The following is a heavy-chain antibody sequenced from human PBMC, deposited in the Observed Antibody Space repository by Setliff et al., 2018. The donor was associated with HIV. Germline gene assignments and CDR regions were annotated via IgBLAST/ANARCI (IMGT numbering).Heavy chain of an antibody. Sequence: PSETLSLTCTVSGGSIDSTDYYWGWIRQPPGKGLEWIGSIFYSGRTTYNPSLKSRVTISLDRSKTQFSLKLSSVTAADTAVYYCAAQDLDLVKYYYMDYWGPGALVTVSS. CDR3: AAQDLDLVKYYYMDY. CDR2: IFYSGRT. CDR1: GGSIDSTDYY. D-gene: IGHD2-21*01. J-gene: IGHJ4*02. V-gene: IGHV4-39*07.